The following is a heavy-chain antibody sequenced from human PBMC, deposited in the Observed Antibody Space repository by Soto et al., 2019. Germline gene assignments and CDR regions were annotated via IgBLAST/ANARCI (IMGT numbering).Heavy chain of an antibody. J-gene: IGHJ4*02. CDR3: AREGSYSAYNFAHGIQLWSFDF. Sequence: SETLSLTCTVSGGSINTFYWSWVRQPAGKGLEWIGRVFSSGSTSFSPSLESRVAMSVDTSKNHFSLNLGSVTAADMAVYYCAREGSYSAYNFAHGIQLWSFDFWGQGALVTVSS. CDR1: GGSINTFY. CDR2: VFSSGST. V-gene: IGHV4-4*07. D-gene: IGHD5-12*01.